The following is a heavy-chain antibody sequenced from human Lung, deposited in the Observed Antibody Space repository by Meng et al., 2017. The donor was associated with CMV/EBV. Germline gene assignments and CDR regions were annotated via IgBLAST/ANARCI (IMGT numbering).Heavy chain of an antibody. CDR1: GFTFSSYS. V-gene: IGHV3-21*01. CDR2: ISSSSSYI. CDR3: ARDTLTMVRGVWVY. D-gene: IGHD3-10*01. J-gene: IGHJ4*02. Sequence: GEXXKISCAASGFTFSSYSMNWVRQAPGKGLEWVSSISSSSSYIYYADSVKGRFTISRDNDKNSQYLQMHSLRAEDTDVYYCARDTLTMVRGVWVYWGQGTXVTVSS.